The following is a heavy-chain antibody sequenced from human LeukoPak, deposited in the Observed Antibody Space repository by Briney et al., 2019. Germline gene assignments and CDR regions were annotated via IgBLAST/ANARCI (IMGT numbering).Heavy chain of an antibody. CDR3: ARANWGPSFDY. J-gene: IGHJ4*02. CDR1: GGSISSGSYY. D-gene: IGHD7-27*01. CDR2: IYTSGST. V-gene: IGHV4-61*02. Sequence: PSQTLSLTCTVSGGSISSGSYYWSWIRQPAGKGLEWIGRIYTSGSTNYNPSLKSRVTISVDTSKNQFSLKLSSVTAADTAVYYCARANWGPSFDYWGQGTLVTVSS.